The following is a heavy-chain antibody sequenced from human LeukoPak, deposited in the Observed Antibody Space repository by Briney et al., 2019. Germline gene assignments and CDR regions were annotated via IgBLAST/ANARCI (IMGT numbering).Heavy chain of an antibody. V-gene: IGHV3-11*01. D-gene: IGHD6-19*01. Sequence: GGSLRLSRAASGFTLSDYYMSWIRQAPGKGLEWVSYISRSGSTIYYADSVKGRFTISRNNAKYSLYLQMNSLRAEDTAVYYCARDLAVAGGIFDYWGQGTLVTVSS. CDR2: ISRSGSTI. J-gene: IGHJ4*02. CDR1: GFTLSDYY. CDR3: ARDLAVAGGIFDY.